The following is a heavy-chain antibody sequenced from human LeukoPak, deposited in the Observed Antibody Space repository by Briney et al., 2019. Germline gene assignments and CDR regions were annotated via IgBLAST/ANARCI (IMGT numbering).Heavy chain of an antibody. J-gene: IGHJ4*02. CDR3: ARDRRENDSSGYYWWY. D-gene: IGHD3-22*01. Sequence: ASVKVSCKASGYTFTGYYMHWVRQAPGQGLEWMGWINPNSGGTNYAQKFQGRVTMTRDTSISTAYMELSRLRSDDTAVYYCARDRRENDSSGYYWWYWGQGTLVTVSS. CDR2: INPNSGGT. CDR1: GYTFTGYY. V-gene: IGHV1-2*02.